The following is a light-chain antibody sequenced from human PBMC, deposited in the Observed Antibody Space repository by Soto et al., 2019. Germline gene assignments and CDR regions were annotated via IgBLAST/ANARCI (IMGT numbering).Light chain of an antibody. CDR2: AAS. CDR1: QGISNF. V-gene: IGKV1-17*03. CDR3: LRHNRYPHT. J-gene: IGKJ2*01. Sequence: DIQMTQSPSAMSASVGDRVTITCRASQGISNFLAWFQQKPWKVPKRLIYAASRWHSGVPSRFSGSGSGTEFTLPIRSLQPEDFATSFCLRHNRYPHTFGQGTNREIK.